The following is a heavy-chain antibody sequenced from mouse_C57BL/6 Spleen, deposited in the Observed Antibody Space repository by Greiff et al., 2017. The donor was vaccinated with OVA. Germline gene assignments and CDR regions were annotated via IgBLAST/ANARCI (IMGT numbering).Heavy chain of an antibody. CDR1: GYTFTSYW. D-gene: IGHD2-4*01. CDR2: INPSNGGT. Sequence: QVQLQQSGTELVKPGASVKLSCKASGYTFTSYWMHWVKQRPGQGLEWIGNINPSNGGTNYNEKFKSKATLTVDKSSSTAYMQLSSLTSEDSAVYYCAKDFYDYMAWFAYWGQGTLVTVSA. CDR3: AKDFYDYMAWFAY. V-gene: IGHV1-53*01. J-gene: IGHJ3*01.